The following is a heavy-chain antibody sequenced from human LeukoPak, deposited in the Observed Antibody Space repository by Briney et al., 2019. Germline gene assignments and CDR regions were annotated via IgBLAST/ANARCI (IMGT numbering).Heavy chain of an antibody. D-gene: IGHD3-22*01. CDR3: ARADSSGYHLNSDAFDI. CDR1: GFTVSSNY. Sequence: GGSLRLSCAASGFTVSSNYMSWVRQAPGKGLEWVSVIYSGGSTYYADSVKGRFTISRDNSKNTLYLQMNSLRAEDTAVYYCARADSSGYHLNSDAFDIWGQGTMVTVSS. CDR2: IYSGGST. J-gene: IGHJ3*02. V-gene: IGHV3-53*01.